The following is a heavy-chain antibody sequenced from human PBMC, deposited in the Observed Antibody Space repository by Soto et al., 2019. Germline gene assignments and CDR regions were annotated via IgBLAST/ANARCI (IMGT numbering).Heavy chain of an antibody. D-gene: IGHD1-26*01. J-gene: IGHJ4*02. V-gene: IGHV3-23*01. CDR1: GFNFRIYV. CDR3: AKDLRPDGRYDLDY. Sequence: EVQLLESGGGLAQAGGSLRLSCTASGFNFRIYVMNWVRQAPGKGLEWVSVMIGDGTSWDYADSVRGRFTISRDNSKNTLYLQMNSLRAEDTAVYYCAKDLRPDGRYDLDYWGQGTLVTVSS. CDR2: MIGDGTSW.